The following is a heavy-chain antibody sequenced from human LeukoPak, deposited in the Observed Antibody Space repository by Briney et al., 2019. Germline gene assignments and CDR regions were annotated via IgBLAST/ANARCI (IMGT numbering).Heavy chain of an antibody. CDR3: AKYGYSYGGY. Sequence: GGSLRLSCAASGFIFDDYAMHWVRRAPGKGLEWVSGISWNSGSIGYADSVEGRFTISRDNSKNTLYLQMNSLRAEDTAVYYCAKYGYSYGGYWGQGTLVTVSS. D-gene: IGHD5-18*01. V-gene: IGHV3-9*01. CDR2: ISWNSGSI. J-gene: IGHJ4*02. CDR1: GFIFDDYA.